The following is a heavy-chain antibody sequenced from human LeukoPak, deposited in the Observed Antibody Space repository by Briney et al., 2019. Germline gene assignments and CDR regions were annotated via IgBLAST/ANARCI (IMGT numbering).Heavy chain of an antibody. D-gene: IGHD5-18*01. V-gene: IGHV1-69*13. CDR1: GGTFSSYA. CDR3: ARDSTGYSYGDRVGYFDY. CDR2: IIPIFGTA. Sequence: ASVKVSCKASGGTFSSYAISWVRQAPGQGLEWMGGIIPIFGTANYAQKFQGRVTITADESTSTAYMELSSLRSEDTAVYYCARDSTGYSYGDRVGYFDYWGQGTLVTVSS. J-gene: IGHJ4*02.